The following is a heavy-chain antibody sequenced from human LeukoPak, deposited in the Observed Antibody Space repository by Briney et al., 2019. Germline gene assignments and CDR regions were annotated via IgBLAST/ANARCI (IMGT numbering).Heavy chain of an antibody. CDR3: AKSSGYSFDY. CDR1: GFTFSSYG. J-gene: IGHJ4*02. Sequence: GGSLRLSCAASGFTFSSYGMHWVRQAPGKGLEWVAVIWYDGSNKYYADSVKGRFTISRDNSKNTLYLQMNSLRAEDTAVHYCAKSSGYSFDYWGQGTLVTVSS. D-gene: IGHD3-22*01. V-gene: IGHV3-33*06. CDR2: IWYDGSNK.